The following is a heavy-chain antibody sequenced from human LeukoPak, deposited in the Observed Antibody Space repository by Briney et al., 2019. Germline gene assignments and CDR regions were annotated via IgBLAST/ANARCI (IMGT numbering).Heavy chain of an antibody. J-gene: IGHJ5*02. CDR3: ARTHVVTATVDL. D-gene: IGHD2-15*01. CDR1: GGSFSGYY. CDR2: INHSGST. Sequence: SETLSLTCAVYGGSFSGYYWSWIRQPPGKGLEWIGEINHSGSTNYNPSFKSRVTMSVDMSKNQFSLKLSSVTAADTAVYFCARTHVVTATVDLWGQGTLVTVSS. V-gene: IGHV4-34*01.